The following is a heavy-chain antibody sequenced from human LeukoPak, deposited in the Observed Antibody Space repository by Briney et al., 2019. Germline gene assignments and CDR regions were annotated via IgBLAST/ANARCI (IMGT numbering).Heavy chain of an antibody. CDR2: IIPILGTA. D-gene: IGHD2-2*01. J-gene: IGHJ2*01. CDR1: GGTFNSYA. CDR3: ARDRGYCSSTSCYGPDWYFDL. V-gene: IGHV1-69*10. Sequence: GASVKVSCKASGGTFNSYAISRVRQAPGQGLEWMGGIIPILGTANYAQKFQGRVTITADKSTSTAYMELSSLRSEDTAVYYCARDRGYCSSTSCYGPDWYFDLWGRGTLVTVSS.